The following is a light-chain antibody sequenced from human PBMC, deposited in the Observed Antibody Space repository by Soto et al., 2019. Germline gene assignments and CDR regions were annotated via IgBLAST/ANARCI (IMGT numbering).Light chain of an antibody. CDR1: QSISSW. Sequence: PSTLSASVGDIVTITCRASQSISSWLAWYQQKPGKAPKLLIYDASSLESGVPSRFSGSGSGTEFTLTISSLQPDDFATYYCQQYNSYSGFGPGTKVDIK. CDR2: DAS. V-gene: IGKV1-5*01. CDR3: QQYNSYSG. J-gene: IGKJ3*01.